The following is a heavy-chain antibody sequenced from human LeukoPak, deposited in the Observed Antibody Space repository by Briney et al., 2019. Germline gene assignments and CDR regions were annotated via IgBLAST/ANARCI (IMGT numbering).Heavy chain of an antibody. V-gene: IGHV4-31*03. Sequence: SQTLSLTCTVSGGSISSGGYYWSWIRQHPGKGLEWIGYIYYSGSTYYNPSLKSRVTISVDTSKNQFSLKLSSVTAADTAVYYCARLCWGNQLAGFDSWGQGTLVTVSS. D-gene: IGHD3-10*02. J-gene: IGHJ4*02. CDR1: GGSISSGGYY. CDR2: IYYSGST. CDR3: ARLCWGNQLAGFDS.